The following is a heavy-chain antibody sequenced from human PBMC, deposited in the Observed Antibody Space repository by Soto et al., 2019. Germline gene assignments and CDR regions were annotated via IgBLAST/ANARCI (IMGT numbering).Heavy chain of an antibody. J-gene: IGHJ6*02. V-gene: IGHV3-13*01. CDR3: ARDQLISSGWHHYYYYGMDV. CDR2: IGTAGDT. Sequence: PGGSLRLSCAASGFTFSSYDMHWVRQATGKGLEWVSAIGTAGDTYYPGSVKGRFTISRENAKNSLYLQMNSLRAGDTAVYYCARDQLISSGWHHYYYYGMDVWGQGTTVTAP. CDR1: GFTFSSYD. D-gene: IGHD6-19*01.